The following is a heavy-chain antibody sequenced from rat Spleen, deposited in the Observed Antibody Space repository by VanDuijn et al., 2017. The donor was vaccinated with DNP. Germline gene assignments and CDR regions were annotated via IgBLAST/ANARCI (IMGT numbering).Heavy chain of an antibody. J-gene: IGHJ2*01. CDR2: ISSGGST. V-gene: IGHV2S8*01. Sequence: QVQLKESGPGLVQPSQTLSLTCTVSGFSLTSYGVSWVRQPPGKGLEWIAAISSGGSTYYNSALKSRLSISRDTSKSQVFLKMNSLQTEDTAIYFCTRVPLLTTVPYFDYWGQGVMVTVSS. CDR3: TRVPLLTTVPYFDY. D-gene: IGHD1-3*01. CDR1: GFSLTSYG.